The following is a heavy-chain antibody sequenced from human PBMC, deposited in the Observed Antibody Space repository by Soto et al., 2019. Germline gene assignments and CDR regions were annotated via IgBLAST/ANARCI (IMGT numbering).Heavy chain of an antibody. Sequence: ASVKVSCKASGYTFTSYAMHWVRQAPGQRLEWMGWINAGNGNTKNSQKFQGRVTITRDTSASTAYMELSSLRSEDTAVYYCASAGGFVVVYYYYYGMDVWGQGTTVTVSS. D-gene: IGHD2-15*01. CDR3: ASAGGFVVVYYYYYGMDV. CDR1: GYTFTSYA. V-gene: IGHV1-3*01. CDR2: INAGNGNT. J-gene: IGHJ6*02.